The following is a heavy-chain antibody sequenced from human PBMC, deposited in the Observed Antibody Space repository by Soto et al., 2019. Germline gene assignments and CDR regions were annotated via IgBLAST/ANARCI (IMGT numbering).Heavy chain of an antibody. CDR3: ARQSLDNWFDP. Sequence: SETLSLTCTVSGGSISSYYWSWIRQPPGKGLEWIGYIYYSGSTNYNPSLKIRVTISVDTSKNLFSLKLSSVTAADTAVYYCARQSLDNWFDPWGQGTLVTVSS. CDR1: GGSISSYY. J-gene: IGHJ5*02. V-gene: IGHV4-59*08. CDR2: IYYSGST.